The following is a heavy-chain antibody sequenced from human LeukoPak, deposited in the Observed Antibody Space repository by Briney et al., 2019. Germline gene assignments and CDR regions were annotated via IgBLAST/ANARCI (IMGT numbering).Heavy chain of an antibody. V-gene: IGHV4-61*02. CDR2: IYTSGST. CDR3: ARASYSYDISGWVPFDY. Sequence: SETLSLTCTVSGGSISTSNYYWSWIRQPAGKGLEWIGRIYTSGSTTYNPSLKSRVTISGDTSENQFSLRLSSVTAADTAVYYCARASYSYDISGWVPFDYWGQGTLVTVSS. D-gene: IGHD3-22*01. J-gene: IGHJ4*02. CDR1: GGSISTSNYY.